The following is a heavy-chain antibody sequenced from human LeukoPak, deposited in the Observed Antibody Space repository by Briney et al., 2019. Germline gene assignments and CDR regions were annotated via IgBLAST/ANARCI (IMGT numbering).Heavy chain of an antibody. J-gene: IGHJ4*02. CDR2: INPDGSET. CDR3: FGIF. CDR1: GFTFSTYW. Sequence: QTGGSLRLSCAASGFTFSTYWINWARQAPGKGREWVGNINPDGSETYYVDSVKGRFIISRDNAKNSLYLQMNSLKTEDTAVYYCFGIFWGQGTLVTVSS. D-gene: IGHD1-14*01. V-gene: IGHV3-7*01.